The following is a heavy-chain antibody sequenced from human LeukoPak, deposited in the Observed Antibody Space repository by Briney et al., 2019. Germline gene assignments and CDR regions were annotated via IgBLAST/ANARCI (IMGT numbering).Heavy chain of an antibody. J-gene: IGHJ4*02. V-gene: IGHV3-7*03. CDR2: INEDGSGK. CDR3: ARAVTSTEGY. Sequence: GGSLRLSCTASGFTFSRYWMTWVRQAPGKGLEWVASINEDGSGKHYVDSVKGRFTISRDNAQKSVYLEMNSLRAEDTAVYYCARAVTSTEGYWGQGTLVTVSS. CDR1: GFTFSRYW. D-gene: IGHD4-17*01.